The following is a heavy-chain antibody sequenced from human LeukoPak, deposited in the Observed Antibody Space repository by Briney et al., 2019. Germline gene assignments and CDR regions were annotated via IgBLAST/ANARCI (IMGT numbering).Heavy chain of an antibody. CDR2: RKPNSGNT. CDR1: GYTFTSYD. CDR3: AREASVYDSSGYYDAFDI. J-gene: IGHJ3*02. D-gene: IGHD3-22*01. Sequence: GASVKVSCKASGYTFTSYDINWVRQATGHGLEWMGWRKPNSGNTGYAQKFQSRVTITTHTSISTAYMELSSLRSEDTAVYYCAREASVYDSSGYYDAFDIWGQGTMVTVSS. V-gene: IGHV1-8*01.